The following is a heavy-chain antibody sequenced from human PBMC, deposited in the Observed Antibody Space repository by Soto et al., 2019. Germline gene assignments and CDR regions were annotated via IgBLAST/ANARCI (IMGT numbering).Heavy chain of an antibody. V-gene: IGHV3-64D*06. D-gene: IGHD3-22*01. CDR3: VKGYYYDSSGYYFSAFDI. Sequence: GPLRLSCSASVFTFSSYAMHWVRQAPGKGLEYVSAISSNGCSTYYADSVKGRFTISRDNSKNTLYLQMSSLRAEDTAVYYCVKGYYYDSSGYYFSAFDIWGQGTMVTVSS. CDR2: ISSNGCST. CDR1: VFTFSSYA. J-gene: IGHJ3*02.